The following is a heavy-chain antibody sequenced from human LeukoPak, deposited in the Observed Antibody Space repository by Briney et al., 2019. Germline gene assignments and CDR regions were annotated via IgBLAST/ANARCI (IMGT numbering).Heavy chain of an antibody. V-gene: IGHV3-23*01. CDR3: AKGIGSGSYYLFGY. Sequence: GGSLRLSCAASGFTFSSYAMSWVRQAPGKGLEWVSAISGSSDSTYYADSVTGRFTISRDNSKNTLYLQMNSLRAEDTAVYYCAKGIGSGSYYLFGYWGQGTLVTVSS. CDR2: ISGSSDST. J-gene: IGHJ4*02. CDR1: GFTFSSYA. D-gene: IGHD3-10*01.